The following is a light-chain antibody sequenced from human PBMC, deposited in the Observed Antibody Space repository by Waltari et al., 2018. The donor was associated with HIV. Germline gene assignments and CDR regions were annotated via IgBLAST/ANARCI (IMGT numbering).Light chain of an antibody. Sequence: EIVVTQSPASLSLSQGEGATLSCRTSQRSGSLSAWSQRTPGQAPRLRIYYASNRATGIPARFSGSGSGTDFTLTISSLEPEAFALYYCQQRFNWVTFGGGTKVEIK. CDR1: QRSGSL. CDR2: YAS. CDR3: QQRFNWVT. J-gene: IGKJ4*01. V-gene: IGKV3-11*01.